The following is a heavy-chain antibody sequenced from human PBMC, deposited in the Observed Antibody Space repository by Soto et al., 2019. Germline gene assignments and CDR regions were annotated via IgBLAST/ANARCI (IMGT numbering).Heavy chain of an antibody. V-gene: IGHV1-69*06. CDR1: GGTFSSYA. CDR3: ASSPLSIAVAGTTFDY. J-gene: IGHJ4*02. Sequence: SSVKVSCKTSGGTFSSYAISWVRQAPGQGLEWMGGIVPLFRTTNYAQKFQGRVTITADTSTYTVYMELSGLRSGDTAVYYCASSPLSIAVAGTTFDYWGQGTLVTVSS. D-gene: IGHD6-19*01. CDR2: IVPLFRTT.